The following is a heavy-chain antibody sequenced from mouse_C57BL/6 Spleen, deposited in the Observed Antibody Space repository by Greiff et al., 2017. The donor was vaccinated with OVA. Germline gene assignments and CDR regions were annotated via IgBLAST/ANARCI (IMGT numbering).Heavy chain of an antibody. V-gene: IGHV1-64*01. J-gene: IGHJ2*01. CDR1: GYTFTSYW. Sequence: QVQLKQPGAELVKPGASVKLSCKASGYTFTSYWMHWVKQRPGQGLEWIGMIHPNSGSTNYNEKFKSKATLTVDKSSSTAYMQLSSLTSEDSAVYYCASRRGLEGYYFDDWGQGTTLTVSS. CDR3: ASRRGLEGYYFDD. D-gene: IGHD2-13*01. CDR2: IHPNSGST.